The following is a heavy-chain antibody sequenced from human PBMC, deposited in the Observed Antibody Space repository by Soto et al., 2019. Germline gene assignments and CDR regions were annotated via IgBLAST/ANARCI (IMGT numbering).Heavy chain of an antibody. CDR3: AKVKITIFGVAADAFDI. CDR1: GFTFSSYA. CDR2: ISGSGGST. Sequence: PGGSLRLSCAASGFTFSSYAISWGRQAPGKGLEWVSAISGSGGSTYYADSVKGRFTISRDNSKNTLYLQMNSLRAEDTAVYYCAKVKITIFGVAADAFDIWGQGTMVTVSS. J-gene: IGHJ3*02. D-gene: IGHD3-3*01. V-gene: IGHV3-23*01.